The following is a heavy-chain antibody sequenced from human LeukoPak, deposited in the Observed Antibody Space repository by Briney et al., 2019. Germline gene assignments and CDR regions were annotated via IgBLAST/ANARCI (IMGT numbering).Heavy chain of an antibody. CDR2: ISWDGGST. J-gene: IGHJ4*02. Sequence: GGSLRLSCAASGFTFDDYTMHWVRQAPGKGLEWVSLISWDGGSTYYADSVKGRFTISRDNSKDSLYLQMNSLRTEDTALYYCAKDIGVGSCNGCLFDYWGQGTLVTVSS. CDR1: GFTFDDYT. CDR3: AKDIGVGSCNGCLFDY. D-gene: IGHD2-15*01. V-gene: IGHV3-43*01.